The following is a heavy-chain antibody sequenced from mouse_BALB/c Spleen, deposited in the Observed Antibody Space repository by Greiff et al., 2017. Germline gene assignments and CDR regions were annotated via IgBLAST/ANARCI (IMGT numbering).Heavy chain of an antibody. V-gene: IGHV1-54*01. CDR1: GYAFTNYL. J-gene: IGHJ4*01. Sequence: GAELVRPGTSVKVSCKASGYAFTNYLIEWVKQRPGQGLEWIGVINPGSGGTNYNEKFKGKATLTADKSSSTAYMQLSSLTSDDSAVYFCARGNWERDYYAMDYWGQGTSVTVSS. CDR3: ARGNWERDYYAMDY. D-gene: IGHD4-1*01. CDR2: INPGSGGT.